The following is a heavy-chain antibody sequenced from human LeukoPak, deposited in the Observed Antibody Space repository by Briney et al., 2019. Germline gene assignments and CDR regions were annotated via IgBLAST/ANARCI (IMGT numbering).Heavy chain of an antibody. CDR2: ISSCGSTI. Sequence: QPGGSLRLSCAASGFTFSNYEMNWVRQAPGKGLEWVSYISSCGSTIYYADSVKGRFTISRDNAKNSLYLQMNSLRAEDTAVYYCAVDLRFDPWGQGTLVTVSS. V-gene: IGHV3-48*03. D-gene: IGHD5/OR15-5a*01. CDR1: GFTFSNYE. J-gene: IGHJ5*02. CDR3: AVDLRFDP.